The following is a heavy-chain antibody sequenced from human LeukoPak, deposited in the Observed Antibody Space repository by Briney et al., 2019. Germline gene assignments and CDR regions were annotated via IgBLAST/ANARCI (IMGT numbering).Heavy chain of an antibody. CDR2: IYSGSTT. V-gene: IGHV3-53*01. CDR3: ARVFGSSYYFDF. CDR1: GFIFSNYG. J-gene: IGHJ4*02. D-gene: IGHD3-22*01. Sequence: GGSLRLSCAASGFIFSNYGMNWVRQAPGKGLEWVSVIYSGSTTYYADSVKGRFTISRDNSKNTLYLQMNSLRAEDTAVYYCARVFGSSYYFDFWGQGTLVTVSS.